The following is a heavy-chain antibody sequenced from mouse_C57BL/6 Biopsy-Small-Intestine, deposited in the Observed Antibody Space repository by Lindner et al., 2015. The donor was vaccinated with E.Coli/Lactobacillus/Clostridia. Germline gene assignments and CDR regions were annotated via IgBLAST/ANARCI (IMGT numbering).Heavy chain of an antibody. J-gene: IGHJ4*01. CDR1: GYTFTSYS. CDR3: ARVWSGYDTGGRGLDY. D-gene: IGHD1-3*01. Sequence: SVKVSCKASGYTFTSYSVHWVRQAPGQRLEWMGWINAGNGNTKYSQKFQDRVTITRDTSASTAYMDVSSLRSEDTAVYYCARVWSGYDTGGRGLDYWGQGTLVTVSS. CDR2: INAGNGNT. V-gene: IGHV1-84*02.